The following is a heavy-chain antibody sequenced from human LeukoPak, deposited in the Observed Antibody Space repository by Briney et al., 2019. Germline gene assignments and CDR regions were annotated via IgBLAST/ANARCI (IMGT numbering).Heavy chain of an antibody. CDR3: ARVTYDSSEGAFDI. D-gene: IGHD3-22*01. CDR1: GYTXTSYG. V-gene: IGHV1-69*04. CDR2: IIPILGIA. J-gene: IGHJ3*02. Sequence: ASVKVSCKASGYTXTSYGISGVRQAPGQGLEWMGRIIPILGIANYAQKFQGRVTITADKSTSTAYMELSSLRSEDTAVYYCARVTYDSSEGAFDIWGQGTMVTVSS.